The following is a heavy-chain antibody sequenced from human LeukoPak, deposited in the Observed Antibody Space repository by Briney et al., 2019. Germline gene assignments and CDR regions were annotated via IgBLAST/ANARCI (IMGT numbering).Heavy chain of an antibody. Sequence: SETLSLTCAVSGVSFNDYYWSWVRQTPGEGLEWIGEINHSGYTNDSPSLKSRVTLSIDTSRKQFSLNLRSVTVADSGIYYCTRMTTGHDYWGQVTLVTVSS. J-gene: IGHJ4*02. D-gene: IGHD4-17*01. CDR1: GVSFNDYY. V-gene: IGHV4-34*01. CDR3: TRMTTGHDY. CDR2: INHSGYT.